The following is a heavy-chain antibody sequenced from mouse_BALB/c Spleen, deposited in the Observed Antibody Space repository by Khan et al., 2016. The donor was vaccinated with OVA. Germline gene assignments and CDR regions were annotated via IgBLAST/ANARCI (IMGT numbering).Heavy chain of an antibody. CDR3: ARHPPYYSMDY. J-gene: IGHJ4*01. CDR1: GFSLTDYA. Sequence: QVQLKQSGPGLVAPSQSLSITCTVSGFSLTDYAVSWIRQPPGKGLEWLGVIWVSGSKYYNSVLKPRLSISKDNSKSQVFLKMNSLQTDDTAMYFCARHPPYYSMDYWGQGTSVTVSS. V-gene: IGHV2-6-5*01. CDR2: IWVSGSK.